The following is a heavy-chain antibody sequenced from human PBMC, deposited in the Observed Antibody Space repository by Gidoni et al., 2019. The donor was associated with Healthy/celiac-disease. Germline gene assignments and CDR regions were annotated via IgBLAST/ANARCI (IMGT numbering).Heavy chain of an antibody. CDR2: IYYSGST. V-gene: IGHV4-59*01. J-gene: IGHJ6*02. Sequence: QVQLQESGPGLGKPSETLSLTCTVSGGSISRYYWSWIRQPPGKGLEWIGYIYYSGSTNYNPSLNSRVTISVDPSKNQFSLKLSSVTAADTAVYYCARCRVMVRGLDYYYYGMDVWGQGTTVTVSS. D-gene: IGHD3-10*01. CDR1: GGSISRYY. CDR3: ARCRVMVRGLDYYYYGMDV.